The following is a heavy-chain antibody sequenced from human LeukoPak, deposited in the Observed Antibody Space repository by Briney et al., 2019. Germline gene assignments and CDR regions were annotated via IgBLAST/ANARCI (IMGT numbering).Heavy chain of an antibody. J-gene: IGHJ4*02. Sequence: PGGSLRLSCAASGFTFNSYGMNWVRQAPGKGLEWVSAISGSGITTYYADSVKGRFTISRDNSKNTLYLQLNSLRAEDTAVYYCAKDRLPRAFDYWGQGTLVTVSS. CDR1: GFTFNSYG. V-gene: IGHV3-23*01. CDR2: ISGSGITT. D-gene: IGHD4-11*01. CDR3: AKDRLPRAFDY.